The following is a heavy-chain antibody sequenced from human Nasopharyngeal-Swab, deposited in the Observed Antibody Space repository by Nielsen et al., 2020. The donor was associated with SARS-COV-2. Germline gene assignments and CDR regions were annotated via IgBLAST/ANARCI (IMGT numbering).Heavy chain of an antibody. D-gene: IGHD3-10*01. CDR2: MNPNSGNT. CDR1: GYTFTSYD. CDR3: ARSTMVRGYYYYYGMDV. J-gene: IGHJ6*02. Sequence: ASVKVSCKASGYTFTSYDINWVRQATGQGLEWMGWMNPNSGNTGYAQKFQGRVTMTMNTSISTAYMELSSLRSGDTAVYYCARSTMVRGYYYYYGMDVWGQGTTVTVSS. V-gene: IGHV1-8*01.